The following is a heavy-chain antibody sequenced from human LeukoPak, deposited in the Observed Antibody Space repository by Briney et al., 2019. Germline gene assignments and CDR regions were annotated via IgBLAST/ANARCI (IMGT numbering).Heavy chain of an antibody. CDR3: ARDPGQYYDILTGYYTPYYFEY. J-gene: IGHJ4*02. CDR2: ISTYNPDT. D-gene: IGHD3-9*01. Sequence: GASVKVSCKASGYTFTSYGINWVRQAPGQGLEWMGWISTYNPDTDYAQKFQGRVTMTTETSTSTAYMEVRSLRSDDTAVYYCARDPGQYYDILTGYYTPYYFEYWGQGTLVTVSS. V-gene: IGHV1-18*01. CDR1: GYTFTSYG.